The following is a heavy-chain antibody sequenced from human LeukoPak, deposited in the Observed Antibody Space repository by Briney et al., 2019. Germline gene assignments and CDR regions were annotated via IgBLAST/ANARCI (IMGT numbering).Heavy chain of an antibody. CDR2: FDPEHGET. D-gene: IGHD3-22*01. CDR1: GYTLTELS. CDR3: ATSPGHYFDRGGYIYDY. Sequence: ASVKVSCKVSGYTLTELSIHWVRQAPGKGLEWMGGFDPEHGETIYAQKFQGRVTMTEDTSTDTAYMELSRLRSEDTAVYYCATSPGHYFDRGGYIYDYWGQGTLVTVSS. V-gene: IGHV1-24*01. J-gene: IGHJ4*02.